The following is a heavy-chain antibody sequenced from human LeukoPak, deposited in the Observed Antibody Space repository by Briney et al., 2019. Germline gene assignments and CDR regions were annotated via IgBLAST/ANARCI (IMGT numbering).Heavy chain of an antibody. V-gene: IGHV3-23*01. J-gene: IGHJ5*02. CDR1: GFTFSSYA. Sequence: PGGSLRLSCAAYGFTFSSYAMSWVRQAPGKGLEWASAISGSGGSTYYADSVKGRFTISRDNSKNTLYLQMNSLRAEDTAVYYCAKDTIFGVGIPFDPWGRGTLVTVSS. CDR2: ISGSGGST. CDR3: AKDTIFGVGIPFDP. D-gene: IGHD3-3*01.